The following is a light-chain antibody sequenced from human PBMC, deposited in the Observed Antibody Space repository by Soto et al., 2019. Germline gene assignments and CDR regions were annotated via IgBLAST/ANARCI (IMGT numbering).Light chain of an antibody. J-gene: IGLJ3*02. CDR1: SSNIGAGFD. V-gene: IGLV1-40*01. CDR2: GNS. Sequence: QSVLTQPPSVSGAPGQRVTISCTGSSSNIGAGFDVHWYHQIAGTAPKLLIYGNSNRPSGVPDRFSGSKSVTSASLAINGLEAEDEADCYCQSYDNRQSGSWVFGGGTKLTVL. CDR3: QSYDNRQSGSWV.